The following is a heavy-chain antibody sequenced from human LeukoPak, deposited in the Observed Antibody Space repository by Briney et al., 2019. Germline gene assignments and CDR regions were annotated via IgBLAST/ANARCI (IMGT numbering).Heavy chain of an antibody. V-gene: IGHV1-2*02. CDR3: ARGAYCSGGSCYFLDY. J-gene: IGHJ4*02. CDR2: INPNSGGT. CDR1: GYTFTGYY. D-gene: IGHD2-15*01. Sequence: GASVKVSCKASGYTFTGYYMHWVRQAPGQGLEWMGWINPNSGGTNYAQKFQGRVTMTRDTSISTAYMELSRLRSDDTAVYYCARGAYCSGGSCYFLDYWGQGTLVTVSS.